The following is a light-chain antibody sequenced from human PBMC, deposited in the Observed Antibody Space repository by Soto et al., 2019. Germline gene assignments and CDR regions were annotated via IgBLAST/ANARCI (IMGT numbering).Light chain of an antibody. V-gene: IGKV1-8*01. CDR3: QQYYSYPRT. Sequence: AIRMTKSPSSLSASTGDRVTITCRASQGIRSYLAWYQQKPGKSPKLLIYAASTLQSGVPSRFSGSGSGTDFTLTISCLQSEDFATYYGQQYYSYPRTFGQGTKVEIK. CDR2: AAS. J-gene: IGKJ1*01. CDR1: QGIRSY.